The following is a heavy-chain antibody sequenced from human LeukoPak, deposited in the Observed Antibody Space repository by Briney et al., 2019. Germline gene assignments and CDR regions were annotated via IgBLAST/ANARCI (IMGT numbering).Heavy chain of an antibody. J-gene: IGHJ5*02. Sequence: SVKVSCKASGGTFSSYAISWVRQAPGRGLEWMGRIIPILGIANYAQKFQGRVTITADKSTSTAYMELSSLRSEDTAVYYCARLVLGELSLNWFDPWGQGTLVTVSS. CDR2: IIPILGIA. V-gene: IGHV1-69*04. CDR3: ARLVLGELSLNWFDP. CDR1: GGTFSSYA. D-gene: IGHD3-16*02.